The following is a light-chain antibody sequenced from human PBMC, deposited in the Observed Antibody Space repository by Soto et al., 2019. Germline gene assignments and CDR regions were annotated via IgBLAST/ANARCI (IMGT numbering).Light chain of an antibody. V-gene: IGLV2-14*01. CDR3: ISYTGSSTSYV. Sequence: QSFLTQPASVSGSPGQSITISCSGTRSDIGSYNYVAWYQQFPGKTPKILIYGVSNRPSGVSSRFSGSKSGNTASLTISGLQAEDEADYYCISYTGSSTSYVFGSGTKV. CDR2: GVS. J-gene: IGLJ1*01. CDR1: RSDIGSYNY.